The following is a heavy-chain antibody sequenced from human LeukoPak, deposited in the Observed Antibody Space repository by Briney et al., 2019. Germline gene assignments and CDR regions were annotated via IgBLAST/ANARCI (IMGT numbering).Heavy chain of an antibody. Sequence: ASVKVSCKASGYTFTSYDINWVRQATGQGLEWMGWMNPNSGNTGYAQKFQGRVTMTRNTSISTAYMELSSLRSEDTAVYYCARGVLGRGTYYCGSGSQYYFDYWGQGTLVTVSS. V-gene: IGHV1-8*01. CDR1: GYTFTSYD. D-gene: IGHD3-10*01. CDR3: ARGVLGRGTYYCGSGSQYYFDY. CDR2: MNPNSGNT. J-gene: IGHJ4*02.